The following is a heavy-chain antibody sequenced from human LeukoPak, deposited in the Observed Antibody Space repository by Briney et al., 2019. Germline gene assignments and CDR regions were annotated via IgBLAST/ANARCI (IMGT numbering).Heavy chain of an antibody. Sequence: GASVKVSCKASGGTFSSYAISWVRQAPGQGLEWMGGIIPIFGTANYAQKFQGRVTITADESTSTAYMELSSLRSEDTAVYYCARVDPDSSSTLEVFDYWGQGTLVTVSS. J-gene: IGHJ4*02. CDR3: ARVDPDSSSTLEVFDY. CDR2: IIPIFGTA. CDR1: GGTFSSYA. D-gene: IGHD6-6*01. V-gene: IGHV1-69*13.